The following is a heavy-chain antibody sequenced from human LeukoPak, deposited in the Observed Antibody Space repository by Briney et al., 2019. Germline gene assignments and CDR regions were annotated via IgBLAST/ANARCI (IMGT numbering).Heavy chain of an antibody. D-gene: IGHD5-18*01. CDR2: ISGSGGST. CDR1: GFTFSSYA. J-gene: IGHJ5*02. CDR3: ARDGYSYGFNWFDP. V-gene: IGHV3-23*01. Sequence: GGSLRLSCAASGFTFSSYAMSWVRQAPGKGLEWVSAISGSGGSTYYADSVKGRFTISRDNSKNTLYLQMNSLRAEDTAVYYCARDGYSYGFNWFDPWGQGTLVTVSS.